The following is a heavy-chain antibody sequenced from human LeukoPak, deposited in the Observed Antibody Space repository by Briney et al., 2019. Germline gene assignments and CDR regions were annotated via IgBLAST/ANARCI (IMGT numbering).Heavy chain of an antibody. CDR2: ICSGSSYI. CDR3: SRGRQQLVRRNYYYVDR. D-gene: IGHD6-13*01. CDR1: GFTFSSYT. Sequence: PGGSLRVSCVASGFTFSSYTMSWVRQAPGKGLEWVSYICSGSSYIYYADSLKGRFTISRDKAKNSLYLHMRSLRDEDAGVYYCSRGRQQLVRRNYYYVDRWGKGTTVTVS. V-gene: IGHV3-21*05. J-gene: IGHJ6*03.